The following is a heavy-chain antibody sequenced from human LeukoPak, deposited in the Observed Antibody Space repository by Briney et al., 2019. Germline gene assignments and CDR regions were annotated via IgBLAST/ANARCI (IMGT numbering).Heavy chain of an antibody. CDR3: ASLGSGSQFDY. CDR2: ISSSSTI. CDR1: GFTFSSYS. J-gene: IGHJ4*02. Sequence: GGSLRLSCAASGFTFSSYSMNWVRQAPGKGLEWVSYISSSSTIYYADSVKGRFTISGDNAKNSLYLQMNSLRAEDTAVYYCASLGSGSQFDYWGQGTLVTVSS. D-gene: IGHD3-10*01. V-gene: IGHV3-48*01.